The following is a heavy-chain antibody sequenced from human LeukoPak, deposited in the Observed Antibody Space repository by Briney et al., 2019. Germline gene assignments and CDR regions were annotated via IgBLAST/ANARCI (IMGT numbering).Heavy chain of an antibody. D-gene: IGHD3-16*02. J-gene: IGHJ4*02. CDR2: ISWNSGSI. Sequence: GGSLRLSCAASGFTFDDYAMHWVRQAPGKGLEWVSGISWNSGSIGYADSVKGRFTISRDNAKNSLYLQMNSLRAEDTALYYCAKDISFVGFAPDYWGQGTLVTVSS. V-gene: IGHV3-9*01. CDR3: AKDISFVGFAPDY. CDR1: GFTFDDYA.